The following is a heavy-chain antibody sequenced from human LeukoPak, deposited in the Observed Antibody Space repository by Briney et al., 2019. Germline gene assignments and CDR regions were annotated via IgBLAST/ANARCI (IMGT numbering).Heavy chain of an antibody. CDR2: IYHSGST. D-gene: IGHD2-2*01. CDR1: GYSISSGYY. Sequence: NSSETLSLTCAVSGYSISSGYYWGWIRQPAGKGLEWIGNIYHSGSTYYNPSLKSRVTISVDTSKNQFSLKLSSVTAADTAVYYCARLPYHCSSSSCNPTGPDYWGQGTLVTVSS. J-gene: IGHJ4*02. CDR3: ARLPYHCSSSSCNPTGPDY. V-gene: IGHV4-38-2*01.